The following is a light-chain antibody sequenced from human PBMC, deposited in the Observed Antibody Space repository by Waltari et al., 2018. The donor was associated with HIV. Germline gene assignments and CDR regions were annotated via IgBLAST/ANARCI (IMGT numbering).Light chain of an antibody. V-gene: IGKV1-5*03. J-gene: IGKJ2*01. CDR2: KAS. CDR1: QSISRW. CDR3: QQYSSYSPMYT. Sequence: DIQMTQSPSILSASVGDRVTITCRASQSISRWLAWYQQKPGKAPNLLIYKASSLESGVPSRFSGSGSGTEFTLTINGLQPDDFATYYCQQYSSYSPMYTFGLGTKLEIK.